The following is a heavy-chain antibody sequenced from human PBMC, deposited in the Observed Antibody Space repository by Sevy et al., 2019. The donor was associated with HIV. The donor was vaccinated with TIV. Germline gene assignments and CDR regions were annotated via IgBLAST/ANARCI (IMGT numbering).Heavy chain of an antibody. CDR1: GFTFSDYY. CDR3: ARGANYYDSSGYYYA. V-gene: IGHV3-11*06. J-gene: IGHJ4*02. CDR2: ISSSSSYT. D-gene: IGHD3-22*01. Sequence: GGSLRLSCAASGFTFSDYYMSWIRQAPGKGLEWVSYISSSSSYTNYADSVKGRFTISRDNAKNSLYLQMNSLRAEDPAVYYCARGANYYDSSGYYYAWGQGTLVTVSS.